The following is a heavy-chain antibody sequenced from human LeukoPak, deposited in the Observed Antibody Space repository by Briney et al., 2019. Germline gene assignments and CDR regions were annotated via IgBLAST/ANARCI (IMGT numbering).Heavy chain of an antibody. J-gene: IGHJ4*02. D-gene: IGHD3-3*01. CDR2: IKQDGSEN. Sequence: GGSLRLSCAASGFAFSRYWMSWARQAPGKGPEWVANIKQDGSENHYLDSVRGRFTISRDNAKNSLYLQMNSLRAEDTAVYYCAHYDFWSGFSFDDWGQGTLVTVSS. V-gene: IGHV3-7*03. CDR3: AHYDFWSGFSFDD. CDR1: GFAFSRYW.